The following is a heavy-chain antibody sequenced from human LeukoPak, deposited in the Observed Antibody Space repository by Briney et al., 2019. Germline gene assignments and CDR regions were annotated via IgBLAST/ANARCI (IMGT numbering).Heavy chain of an antibody. D-gene: IGHD3-22*01. Sequence: GGSLRLSCAASGFTFSSYSMNWVRQAPGKGLEWVSYISSSSSTIYYADSVKGRFTISRDNARNSLYLQMNSLRAEDTAVYYCARDIYYDSSGYYGSVYWGQGTLVTVSS. CDR3: ARDIYYDSSGYYGSVY. V-gene: IGHV3-48*04. J-gene: IGHJ4*02. CDR1: GFTFSSYS. CDR2: ISSSSSTI.